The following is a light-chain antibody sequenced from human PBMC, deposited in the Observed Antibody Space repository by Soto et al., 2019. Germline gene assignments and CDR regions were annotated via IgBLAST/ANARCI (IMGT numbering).Light chain of an antibody. Sequence: EIVMTQSPATVSVCPGERATLSCRASQSVSSNLAWYQQKPGQAPRLLIYYISTRATGIPARFSGSGSGTEFTLTINSLQSEDSAVYYCQQHNQWPITFGQGTRLEIK. CDR1: QSVSSN. CDR3: QQHNQWPIT. V-gene: IGKV3D-15*01. CDR2: YIS. J-gene: IGKJ5*01.